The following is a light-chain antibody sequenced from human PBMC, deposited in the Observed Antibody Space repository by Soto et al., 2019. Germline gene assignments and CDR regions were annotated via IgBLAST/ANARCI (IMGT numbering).Light chain of an antibody. J-gene: IGLJ1*01. CDR3: SSYTNINTRACV. CDR2: EVT. V-gene: IGLV2-14*01. CDR1: SGDIGSYNR. Sequence: QSALTQPASVSGSPGQSITISCTGTSGDIGSYNRVSWYQQHPGKAPKLIIYEVTDRPSGVSNRFSGSKSGNTASLTISGLQDEDEDEYYCSSYTNINTRACVFGTGTKVT.